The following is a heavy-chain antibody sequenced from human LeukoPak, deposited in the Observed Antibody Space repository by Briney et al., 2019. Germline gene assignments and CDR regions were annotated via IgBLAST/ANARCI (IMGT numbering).Heavy chain of an antibody. D-gene: IGHD1-1*01. CDR1: GGSISSGGYY. V-gene: IGHV3-11*04. J-gene: IGHJ4*02. Sequence: LSLTCTVSGGSISSGGYYWSWIRQHPGKGLEWVSYISGSGSPISYATSVKGRFTISRGNAKNSLYLQMNSLRDEDTAVYYCARDTNWAFDYWGQGTLVTVSS. CDR3: ARDTNWAFDY. CDR2: ISGSGSPI.